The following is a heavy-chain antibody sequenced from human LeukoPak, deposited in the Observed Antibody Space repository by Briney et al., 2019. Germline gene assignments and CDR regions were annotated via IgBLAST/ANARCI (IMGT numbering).Heavy chain of an antibody. CDR3: ARDYGGNSVGDAFDI. V-gene: IGHV1-18*04. CDR2: ISAYNDNT. Sequence: GASVKVSCKASGYTFTSYYMHWVRQAPGQGLEWMGWISAYNDNTNYAQKVQGRVTMTTDTSTSTAYVELRSLRSDDTAVYYCARDYGGNSVGDAFDIWGQGTMVTVSS. J-gene: IGHJ3*02. D-gene: IGHD4-23*01. CDR1: GYTFTSYY.